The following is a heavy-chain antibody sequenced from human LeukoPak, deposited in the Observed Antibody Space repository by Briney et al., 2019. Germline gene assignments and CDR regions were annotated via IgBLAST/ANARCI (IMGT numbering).Heavy chain of an antibody. J-gene: IGHJ5*02. Sequence: RASVKVSCKASGYTFTSYYMHWVRQAPGQGLEWMGIINPSGGSTSYAQKFQGRVTMTRDTSTSTVYMELSSLRAEDTAVYYCAKFFLEWSPSRWFDPWGQGTLVTVSS. CDR2: INPSGGST. CDR1: GYTFTSYY. V-gene: IGHV1-46*01. D-gene: IGHD3-3*01. CDR3: AKFFLEWSPSRWFDP.